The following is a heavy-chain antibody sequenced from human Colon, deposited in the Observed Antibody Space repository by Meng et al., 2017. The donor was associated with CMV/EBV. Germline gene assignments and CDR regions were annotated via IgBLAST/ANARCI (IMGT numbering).Heavy chain of an antibody. CDR2: INSIGDET. CDR1: GFTFSGYW. D-gene: IGHD2-2*02. J-gene: IGHJ4*02. Sequence: GESLKISCTGSGFTFSGYWMHWVRQSPEKGLMWVATINSIGDETYYADSVKGRFIVSRDHAKNTLFLQINGLGAEDTAVYYCAKNLFVPPAIMSVFAPNDYWGQGTLVTVSS. V-gene: IGHV3-23*01. CDR3: AKNLFVPPAIMSVFAPNDY.